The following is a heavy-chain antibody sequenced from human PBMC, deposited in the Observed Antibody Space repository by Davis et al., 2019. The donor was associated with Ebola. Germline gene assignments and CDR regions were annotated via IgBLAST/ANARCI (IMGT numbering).Heavy chain of an antibody. CDR1: GFTFSSYA. D-gene: IGHD1-26*01. CDR2: ISGSCGST. CDR3: AKVGQWELDFDY. J-gene: IGHJ4*02. V-gene: IGHV3-23*01. Sequence: GGSLRLSCAASGFTFSSYAMSWVRQAPGKGLEWVSAISGSCGSTYYADSVKGRFTISRDNSKNTLYLQMNSLRAEDTAVYYCAKVGQWELDFDYWGQGTLVTVSS.